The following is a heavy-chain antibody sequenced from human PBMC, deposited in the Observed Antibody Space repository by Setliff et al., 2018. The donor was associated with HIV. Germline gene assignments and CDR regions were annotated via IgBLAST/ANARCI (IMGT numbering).Heavy chain of an antibody. J-gene: IGHJ4*02. CDR2: ITNGGGGGT. Sequence: GESLKISCAASGFTFSGYAMSWVRQAPGKGLEWVSTITNGGGGGTYFADSVKGRFTISRDNSKNTLYLHMNSLRADDTAIYYCAKYFGVIRERWHFDYWGQGTLVTV. CDR1: GFTFSGYA. V-gene: IGHV3-23*01. D-gene: IGHD3-3*01. CDR3: AKYFGVIRERWHFDY.